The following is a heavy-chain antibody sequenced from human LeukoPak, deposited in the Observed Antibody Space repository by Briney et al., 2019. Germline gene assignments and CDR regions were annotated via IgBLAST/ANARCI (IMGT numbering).Heavy chain of an antibody. V-gene: IGHV3-30*18. Sequence: PGRSLRLSCAASGFTFSSYGMHWVRQAPGKGLGWVAVISYDGSNKYYADSVKGRFTISRDNSKNTLYLQMNSLRAEDTAVYYCAKDAPIFNDAFDIWGQGTMVTVSS. J-gene: IGHJ3*02. CDR2: ISYDGSNK. CDR3: AKDAPIFNDAFDI. CDR1: GFTFSSYG.